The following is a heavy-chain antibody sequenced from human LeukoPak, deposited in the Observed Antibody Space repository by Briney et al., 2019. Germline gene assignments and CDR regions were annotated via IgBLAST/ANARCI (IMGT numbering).Heavy chain of an antibody. CDR3: ATLGISGYFRDY. V-gene: IGHV1-2*02. CDR2: INPKSGGT. Sequence: GASVKVSCKGSGHTFTDYYIHWVRQAPGQGLEWMGWINPKSGGTNYAQKFQGRVTMTRDTSISTAYMELRSDDTAVYYCATLGISGYFRDYWGQGTLVTVSS. D-gene: IGHD3-22*01. J-gene: IGHJ4*02. CDR1: GHTFTDYY.